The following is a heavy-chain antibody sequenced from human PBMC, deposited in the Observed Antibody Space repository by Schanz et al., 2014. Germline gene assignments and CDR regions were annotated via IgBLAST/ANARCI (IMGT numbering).Heavy chain of an antibody. V-gene: IGHV1-46*03. CDR1: GYTFTSYY. J-gene: IGHJ4*02. D-gene: IGHD6-13*01. CDR2: INPSGGST. Sequence: QVQLVQSGAEVKKPGASVKVSCEASGYTFTSYYMHWVRQAPGQGLEWMGIINPSGGSTSYAQKFQGRVTITRDTSTSTVYMELSSLRSEDTAVYYCARDGEAAAGCDYWGQGTLVTVSS. CDR3: ARDGEAAAGCDY.